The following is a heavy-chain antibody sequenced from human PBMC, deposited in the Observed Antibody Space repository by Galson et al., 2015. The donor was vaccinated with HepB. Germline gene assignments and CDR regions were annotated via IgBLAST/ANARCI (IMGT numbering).Heavy chain of an antibody. CDR3: VRDHIIGTPIDSPKFYFDS. CDR2: IYHNGNA. V-gene: IGHV4-4*02. D-gene: IGHD1-7*01. J-gene: IGHJ4*02. CDR1: GGSISSGNW. Sequence: ETLSLTCAVSGGSISSGNWWSWVRQSPGKGPEWIGEIYHNGNANYNPSLKSRVTISVDKSKNQFSLKLTSLTAADTAVYYCVRDHIIGTPIDSPKFYFDSWGQGILVTVSS.